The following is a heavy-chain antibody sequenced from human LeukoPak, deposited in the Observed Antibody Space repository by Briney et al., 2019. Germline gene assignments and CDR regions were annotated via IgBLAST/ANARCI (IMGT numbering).Heavy chain of an antibody. V-gene: IGHV3-23*01. CDR3: AKDPRGTHSGWYTGDAFDV. D-gene: IGHD6-19*01. J-gene: IGHJ3*01. CDR2: ISGSGGTT. CDR1: GFTFSSYA. Sequence: GGSLRLSCAASGFTFSSYAMHWVRQAPGKGLEWVSAISGSGGTTYYADSVKGRFTISRDNSKNTVYLHLNNLRAEDTAIYFCAKDPRGTHSGWYTGDAFDVWGQGTMVTVSS.